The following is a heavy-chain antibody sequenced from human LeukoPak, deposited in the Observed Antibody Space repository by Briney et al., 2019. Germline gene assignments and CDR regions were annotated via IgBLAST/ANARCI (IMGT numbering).Heavy chain of an antibody. D-gene: IGHD1-14*01. J-gene: IGHJ3*02. V-gene: IGHV3-21*01. CDR3: ARAGPEADQDAFDI. CDR2: ISSSSSYI. Sequence: PGGSLRLSCAASGFTFSSYSMNWVRQAPGKGLEWVSSISSSSSYIYYADSVKGRFTISRDNAKNSLYLQMNSLRAEDTAVYYCARAGPEADQDAFDIWGQGTMVTVSS. CDR1: GFTFSSYS.